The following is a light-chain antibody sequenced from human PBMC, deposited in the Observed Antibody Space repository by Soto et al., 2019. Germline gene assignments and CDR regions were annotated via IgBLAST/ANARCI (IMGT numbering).Light chain of an antibody. V-gene: IGKV1-33*01. CDR1: QDISNY. J-gene: IGKJ5*01. CDR3: QQYDNLPIT. Sequence: DIQMTQSPSSLSASVGDRVTITCQASQDISNYLNWYQQKPGKAPKLLIYDASTLETGVPSRFSGSGSGTYFTFTISRVPPEYIATYYCQQYDNLPITFGRGTRLEIK. CDR2: DAS.